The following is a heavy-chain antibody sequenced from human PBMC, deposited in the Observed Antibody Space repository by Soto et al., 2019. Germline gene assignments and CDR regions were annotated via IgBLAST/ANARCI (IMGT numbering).Heavy chain of an antibody. CDR2: IIPIFGTA. J-gene: IGHJ6*02. D-gene: IGHD4-17*01. CDR3: AGDRYGDYEDLYYYYGMDV. CDR1: GGTFSSYA. Sequence: ASVKVSCKASGGTFSSYAISWVRQAPGQGLEWMGGIIPIFGTANYAQKFQGRVTITADESTSTAYMELSSLRSEDTAVYYCAGDRYGDYEDLYYYYGMDVWGQGTTVTVSS. V-gene: IGHV1-69*13.